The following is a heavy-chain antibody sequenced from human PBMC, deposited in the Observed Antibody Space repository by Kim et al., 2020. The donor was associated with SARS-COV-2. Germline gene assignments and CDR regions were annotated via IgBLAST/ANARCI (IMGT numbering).Heavy chain of an antibody. CDR3: AGVLLWFGDPPAWAEKDAFDI. CDR1: GGSISSGGYS. J-gene: IGHJ3*02. Sequence: SETLSLTCAVSGGSISSGGYSWSWIRQPPGKGLEWIGYIYHSGSTYYNPSLKSRVTISVDRSKNQFSLKLSSVTAADTAVYYCAGVLLWFGDPPAWAEKDAFDIWGQGTMVTVSS. V-gene: IGHV4-30-2*01. CDR2: IYHSGST. D-gene: IGHD3-10*01.